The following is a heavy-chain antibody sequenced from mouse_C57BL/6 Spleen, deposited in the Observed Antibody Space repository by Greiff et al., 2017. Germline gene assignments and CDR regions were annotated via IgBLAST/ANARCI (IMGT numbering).Heavy chain of an antibody. CDR2: IRLKSDNYAT. J-gene: IGHJ3*01. CDR1: GFTFSNYW. V-gene: IGHV6-3*01. CDR3: TGWSGGFAY. Sequence: EVKLMESGGGLVQPGGSMKLSCVASGFTFSNYWMNWVRQSPEKGLEWVAQIRLKSDNYATHYAESVKGRFTISRDDSKSSVYLQMNNLRAEDTGIYYCTGWSGGFAYWGQGTLVTVSA.